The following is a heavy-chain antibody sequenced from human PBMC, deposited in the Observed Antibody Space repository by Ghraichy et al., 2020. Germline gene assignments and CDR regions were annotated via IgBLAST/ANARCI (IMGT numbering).Heavy chain of an antibody. CDR3: ANGWGDCSGGSCYPSRLF. V-gene: IGHV3-30*18. Sequence: GGSLRLSCAASGFTFSTYAMNWVRQAPGEGLEGVATISSAGSNKYYAESVKGRFTISRDNSKNTLYLQMNSLRVDDTAVYFCANGWGDCSGGSCYPSRLFWGQGTMVTVSS. J-gene: IGHJ4*02. CDR1: GFTFSTYA. CDR2: ISSAGSNK. D-gene: IGHD2-15*01.